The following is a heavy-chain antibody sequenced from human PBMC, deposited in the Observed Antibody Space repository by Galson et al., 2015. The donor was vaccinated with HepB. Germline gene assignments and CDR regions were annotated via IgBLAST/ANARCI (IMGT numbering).Heavy chain of an antibody. CDR1: GFTFRNYW. J-gene: IGHJ4*02. Sequence: SLRLSCAASGFTFRNYWMHWVRQAPGKGLVWVSRVDSDGSSTEYAASVKGRFTISRDNAKNTLYLQMNRLSAEDTAVYYCARDANIGAAGKLYHHWGQVTLVTVS. CDR2: VDSDGSST. V-gene: IGHV3-74*03. D-gene: IGHD6-25*01. CDR3: ARDANIGAAGKLYHH.